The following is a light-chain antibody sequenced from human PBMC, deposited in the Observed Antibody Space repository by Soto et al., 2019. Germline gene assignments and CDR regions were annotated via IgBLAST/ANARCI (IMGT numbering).Light chain of an antibody. V-gene: IGLV2-8*01. CDR1: SSDGGGYNY. CDR2: EVS. Sequence: QSALTQPPSASGSPGQSVTISCTGTSSDGGGYNYVSWYQQHPGKAPKLMIYEVSKRPSGVPDRFSGSKSGNTASLTVSGLQAEDEADYYCSSYAGSNNLRVFGTGTQLTVL. CDR3: SSYAGSNNLRV. J-gene: IGLJ1*01.